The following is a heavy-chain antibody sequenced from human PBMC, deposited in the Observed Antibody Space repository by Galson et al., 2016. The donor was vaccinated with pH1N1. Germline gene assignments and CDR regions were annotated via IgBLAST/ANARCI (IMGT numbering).Heavy chain of an antibody. D-gene: IGHD6-19*01. V-gene: IGHV5-51*01. CDR3: ARRSAVAGVDY. CDR2: IYPGDSDT. Sequence: QSGAEVKKPGESLKISCQGSGYSFSSHWIGWVRQMPGKGLEWMGIIYPGDSDTKYSPSFQGQVTFSADKSSNTAYVQWNSLETSDTAMYFCARRSAVAGVDYWGQGTLVTVSS. J-gene: IGHJ4*02. CDR1: GYSFSSHW.